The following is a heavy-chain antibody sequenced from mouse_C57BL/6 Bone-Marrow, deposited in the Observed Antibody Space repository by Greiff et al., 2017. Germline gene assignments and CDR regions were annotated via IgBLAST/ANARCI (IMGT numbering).Heavy chain of an antibody. V-gene: IGHV1-50*01. Sequence: VQLQQPGAELVKPGASVKLSCKASGYTFTSYWMQWVKQRPGQGLEWIGEIDPSVSYTNYNQKFKGKATLTVDTSSSTAYMQLSSLTSEDSAVYYCAREGITYAMDYWGQGTSVTVSS. CDR2: IDPSVSYT. CDR1: GYTFTSYW. CDR3: AREGITYAMDY. J-gene: IGHJ4*01.